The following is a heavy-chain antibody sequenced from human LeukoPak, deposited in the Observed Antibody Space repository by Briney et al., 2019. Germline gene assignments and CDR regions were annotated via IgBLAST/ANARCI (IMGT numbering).Heavy chain of an antibody. CDR1: GFTFSK. CDR3: ARDQGRYCSGGSCSLFDY. V-gene: IGHV3-48*03. Sequence: GGSLRLSCAASGFTFSKMNWVRQAPGKGLEWVSYISSSGSTIYYADSVKGRFTISRDNAKNSLYLQMNSLRAEDTAVYYCARDQGRYCSGGSCSLFDYWGQGTLVTVSS. J-gene: IGHJ4*02. CDR2: ISSSGSTI. D-gene: IGHD2-15*01.